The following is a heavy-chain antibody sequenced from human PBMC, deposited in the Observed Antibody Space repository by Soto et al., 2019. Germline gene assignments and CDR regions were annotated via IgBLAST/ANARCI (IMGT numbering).Heavy chain of an antibody. Sequence: PGGSLRLSCAASGFTFSSYSMNWVRQAPGKGLEWVSSISSSSSYIYYADSVKGRFTISRDNAKNSLYLQMNSLRAEDTAVYYCARVPQNLYIAAAGFFDYWGQGTLVTVSS. CDR2: ISSSSSYI. CDR1: GFTFSSYS. CDR3: ARVPQNLYIAAAGFFDY. V-gene: IGHV3-21*01. J-gene: IGHJ4*02. D-gene: IGHD6-13*01.